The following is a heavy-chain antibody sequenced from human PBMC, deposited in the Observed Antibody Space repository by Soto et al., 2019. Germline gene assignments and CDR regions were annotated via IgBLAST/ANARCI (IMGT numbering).Heavy chain of an antibody. CDR3: ARSEGLD. Sequence: PSETLSLTCTVSGGSISSYYWSWIRQPPGKGLEWIGYIYYSGSTNYNPSPKSRVTISVDTSKNQFSLKLSSVTAADTAVYYCARSEGLDWCQGTLVTVVS. J-gene: IGHJ4*02. V-gene: IGHV4-59*01. CDR1: GGSISSYY. CDR2: IYYSGST.